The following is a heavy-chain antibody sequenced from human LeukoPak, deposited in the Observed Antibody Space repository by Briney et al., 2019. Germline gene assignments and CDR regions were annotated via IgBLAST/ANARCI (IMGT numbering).Heavy chain of an antibody. CDR2: ISSSSSYI. Sequence: GGSLRLSCAASGFTFSSYSMNWVRQAPGKGLEWVSSISSSSSYIYYADSVKGRFTISRDNAKNSLYLQMNSLRAEDTAVYYCARGPSRLRGFDYWGQGTLVTVSS. D-gene: IGHD3-16*01. CDR1: GFTFSSYS. J-gene: IGHJ4*02. V-gene: IGHV3-21*01. CDR3: ARGPSRLRGFDY.